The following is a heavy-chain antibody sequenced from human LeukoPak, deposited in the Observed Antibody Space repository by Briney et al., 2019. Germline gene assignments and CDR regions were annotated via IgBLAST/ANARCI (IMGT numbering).Heavy chain of an antibody. Sequence: PGGSLRLSCAASGFTFSTYSMNWVRQAPGKGLEWVSSISRSSSYIYYADSLKGRFTISRDNAENSLYLQLNSLRAEDTAVYYCARVIVGATTPLDYWGQGTLVTVSS. V-gene: IGHV3-21*01. CDR3: ARVIVGATTPLDY. D-gene: IGHD1-26*01. J-gene: IGHJ4*02. CDR1: GFTFSTYS. CDR2: ISRSSSYI.